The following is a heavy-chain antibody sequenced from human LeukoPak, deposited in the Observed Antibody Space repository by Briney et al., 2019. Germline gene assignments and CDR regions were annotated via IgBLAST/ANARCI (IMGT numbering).Heavy chain of an antibody. D-gene: IGHD6-19*01. CDR2: ISAYNGNT. CDR3: ARDLKMGYSSGRYSWGTGSSNDY. CDR1: GYTFTSYG. J-gene: IGHJ4*02. Sequence: ASVKVSCKASGYTFTSYGISWVRQAPGQGLEWMGWISAYNGNTDYAQKLQGRVTMTTDTSRSTAYMELRSLRSDDTAVYYCARDLKMGYSSGRYSWGTGSSNDYWGQGTLVTVSS. V-gene: IGHV1-18*01.